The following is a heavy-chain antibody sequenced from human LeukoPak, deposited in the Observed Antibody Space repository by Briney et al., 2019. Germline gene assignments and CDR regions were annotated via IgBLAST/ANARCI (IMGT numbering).Heavy chain of an antibody. J-gene: IGHJ6*02. D-gene: IGHD2-2*01. CDR1: GYTFTSYG. CDR3: ARGEGYCSSTSCYAPYYYYGMDV. CDR2: ISAYNGNT. V-gene: IGHV1-18*01. Sequence: GASVKVSCKASGYTFTSYGISWVRQAPGQGLEWMGWISAYNGNTNYAQELQGRVTTTTDTSTSTAYMELRSLRSDDTAVYYCARGEGYCSSTSCYAPYYYYGMDVWGQGTTVTVSS.